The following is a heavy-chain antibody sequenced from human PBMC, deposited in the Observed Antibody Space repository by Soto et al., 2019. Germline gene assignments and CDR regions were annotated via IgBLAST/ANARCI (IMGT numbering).Heavy chain of an antibody. CDR2: IYWDDDK. CDR1: GFSLSTSGVS. CDR3: AHRPNGGWLDY. Sequence: QITLKESGPTLVKPTQTLTLTCTFSGFSLSTSGVSVGWVRQPPGKALEWLALIYWDDDKRYSPSLKSRLTITKDTSKNQVVLTMTNMDPVDTATYYCAHRPNGGWLDYWGQGTLVTVSS. D-gene: IGHD6-19*01. V-gene: IGHV2-5*02. J-gene: IGHJ4*02.